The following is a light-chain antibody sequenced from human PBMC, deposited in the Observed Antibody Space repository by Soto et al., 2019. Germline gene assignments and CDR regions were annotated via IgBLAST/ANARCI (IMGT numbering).Light chain of an antibody. CDR2: GAS. Sequence: EIVMTQSPATLSVSPGERATLSCRASQSVSSNLAWYQQKPGQAPSLLIYGASTRAAGIPARFSGSGSGTEFTLTISSLQSEDFAVYYCQKYNNWPLTFGGGTKV. CDR1: QSVSSN. J-gene: IGKJ4*01. CDR3: QKYNNWPLT. V-gene: IGKV3-15*01.